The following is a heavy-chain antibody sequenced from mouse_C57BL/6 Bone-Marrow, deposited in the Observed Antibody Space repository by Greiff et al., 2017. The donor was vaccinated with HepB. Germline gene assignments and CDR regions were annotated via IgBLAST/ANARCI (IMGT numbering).Heavy chain of an antibody. V-gene: IGHV1-55*01. CDR2: IYPGSGST. CDR3: ARYGSSYAWFAY. CDR1: GYTFTSHW. J-gene: IGHJ3*01. D-gene: IGHD1-1*01. Sequence: QVQLQQPGAELVKPGASVKMSCKASGYTFTSHWITWVKQRPGQGLEWIGDIYPGSGSTNYNEKFKSKATLTVDTSSSTAYMPLSSLTSEDSAVYYCARYGSSYAWFAYWGQGTLVTVSA.